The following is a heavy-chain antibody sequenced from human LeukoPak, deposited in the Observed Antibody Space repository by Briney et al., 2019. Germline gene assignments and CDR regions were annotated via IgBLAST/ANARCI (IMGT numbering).Heavy chain of an antibody. Sequence: GGSLRLFCAASGFTFNNYHMSWVRHAPGKGLEWVSVLFTGGGRTLYADSVKGRFTISGDTSRTTLYLQMNGLRAEDTAVYYCAKECDYSPGHKFDLWGQGTLVTVSS. V-gene: IGHV3-23*01. CDR1: GFTFNNYH. D-gene: IGHD3-10*01. J-gene: IGHJ4*02. CDR3: AKECDYSPGHKFDL. CDR2: LFTGGGRT.